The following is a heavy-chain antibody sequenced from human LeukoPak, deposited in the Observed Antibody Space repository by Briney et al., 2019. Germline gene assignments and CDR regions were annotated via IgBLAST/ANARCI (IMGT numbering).Heavy chain of an antibody. CDR3: ARAQYYYDSSGRSWFDP. V-gene: IGHV4-4*07. Sequence: SETLSLTCTVSGGSISSYYWSWIRQPAGKGLEWIGRIYTSGSTNYNPSLKSRVTMSVDTSKNQFSLKLSSVTAADTAVYYCARAQYYYDSSGRSWFDPWGQGTLVTVSS. CDR2: IYTSGST. J-gene: IGHJ5*02. CDR1: GGSISSYY. D-gene: IGHD3-22*01.